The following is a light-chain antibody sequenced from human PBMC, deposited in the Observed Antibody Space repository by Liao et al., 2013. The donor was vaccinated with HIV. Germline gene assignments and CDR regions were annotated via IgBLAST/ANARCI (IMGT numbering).Light chain of an antibody. CDR3: QTWDSGWV. CDR2: QDN. J-gene: IGLJ3*02. Sequence: SYELTQPPSVSVSPGQTASITCSGDKLGDEYASWYQQKPGQSPVLVIYQDNKRPSGIPERFSGSSSGNTATLTISGTQTMDEADYYCQTWDSGWVFGGGTKLTVL. V-gene: IGLV3-1*01. CDR1: KLGDEY.